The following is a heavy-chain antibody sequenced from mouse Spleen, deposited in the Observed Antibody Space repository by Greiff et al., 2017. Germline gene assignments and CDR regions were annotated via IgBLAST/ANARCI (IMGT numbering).Heavy chain of an antibody. D-gene: IGHD2-3*01. V-gene: IGHV3-6*02. CDR2: ISYDGSN. Sequence: ESGPGLVKPSQSLSLTCSVTGYSITSGYYWNWIRQFPGNKLEWMGYISYDGSNNYNPSLKNRISITRDTSKNQFFLKLNSVTTEDTATYYCAREPLYDGYPWFAYWGQGTLVTVSA. J-gene: IGHJ3*01. CDR1: GYSITSGYY. CDR3: AREPLYDGYPWFAY.